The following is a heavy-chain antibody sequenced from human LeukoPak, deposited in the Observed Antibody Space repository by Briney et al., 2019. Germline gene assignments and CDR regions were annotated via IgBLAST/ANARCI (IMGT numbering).Heavy chain of an antibody. CDR2: IKQDGSEK. D-gene: IGHD3-22*01. V-gene: IGHV3-7*01. CDR3: AREGGYYEYYFDY. Sequence: GGSLRLSCAASGFTFSSYWMSWVRQAPGKGLEWVANIKQDGSEKYYVDSVKGRFTISRDNAKNSLYLQMNSLRAEDTAVYYCAREGGYYEYYFDYWGQGTLVAVSS. J-gene: IGHJ4*02. CDR1: GFTFSSYW.